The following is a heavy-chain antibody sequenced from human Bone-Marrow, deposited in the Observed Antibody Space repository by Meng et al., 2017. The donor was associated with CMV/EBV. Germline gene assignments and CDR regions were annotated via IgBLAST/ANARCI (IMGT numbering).Heavy chain of an antibody. D-gene: IGHD2-2*01. CDR3: AKDQVVVPAAAYYYYYGMDV. V-gene: IGHV3-30*02. CDR2: IRYDGSNK. Sequence: LSLTCAASGFTFSSYGMHWVRQAPGKGLEWVAFIRYDGSNKYYADSVKGRFTISRDNSKNTLYLQMNSLRAEDTAVYYCAKDQVVVPAAAYYYYYGMDVWGQGTTVTVSS. CDR1: GFTFSSYG. J-gene: IGHJ6*01.